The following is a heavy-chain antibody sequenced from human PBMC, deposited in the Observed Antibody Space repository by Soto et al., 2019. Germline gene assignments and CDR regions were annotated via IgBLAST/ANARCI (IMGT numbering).Heavy chain of an antibody. V-gene: IGHV3-33*05. CDR3: ARWGTTGGLDV. CDR1: GFTFRSYV. J-gene: IGHJ4*02. Sequence: QVQLVESGGGVVQPGTSLRLSCVGSGFTFRSYVIHWVRQAPGKGLEWVALTSYDGSNNFYGDSVKGRFTIYRDKSRNTVELHMDSLIVEDTALYYSARWGTTGGLDVWGQGTLVSVSS. D-gene: IGHD3-16*01. CDR2: TSYDGSNN.